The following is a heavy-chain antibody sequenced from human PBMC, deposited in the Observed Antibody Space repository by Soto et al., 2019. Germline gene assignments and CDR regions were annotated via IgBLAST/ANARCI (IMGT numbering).Heavy chain of an antibody. V-gene: IGHV3-23*01. D-gene: IGHD2-2*01. J-gene: IGHJ4*02. CDR3: ARDPGGHYCTSTSCLYFFDH. Sequence: EVQLLESGGALVQPGGSLRLSCAASGFTFSNHAMNWVRQAPGKGLEWGSSISDSGSTYYADSVKGRFTISRDNSKNTPHLQMNSLRDEDTAVYYCARDPGGHYCTSTSCLYFFDHWGQGTLVIVSS. CDR2: ISDSGST. CDR1: GFTFSNHA.